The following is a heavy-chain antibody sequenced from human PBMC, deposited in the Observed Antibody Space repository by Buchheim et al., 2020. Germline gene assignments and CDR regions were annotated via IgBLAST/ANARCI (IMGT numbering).Heavy chain of an antibody. J-gene: IGHJ4*02. CDR1: GFAFSDSN. D-gene: IGHD3-16*01. V-gene: IGHV3-30*18. Sequence: QVHLVESGGDVVQPGRSLRLSCAASGFAFSDSNMHWVRQAPGKGLDWVTMMSSDGTNIGYADSVKGRFTISRDNSKNTLYLQMNSLRVEDTAVYYCAKDHWGPADYWGQGTL. CDR3: AKDHWGPADY. CDR2: MSSDGTNI.